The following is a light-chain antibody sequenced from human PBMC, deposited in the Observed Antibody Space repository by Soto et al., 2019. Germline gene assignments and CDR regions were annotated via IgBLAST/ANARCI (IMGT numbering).Light chain of an antibody. V-gene: IGLV1-44*01. J-gene: IGLJ3*02. CDR1: SSNIGSNT. CDR3: AAWDDSLNGWV. Sequence: QSVLTQPPSASGTPGQRVTISCSGGSSNIGSNTVNWYQQLPGTAPKLFIYTNDQRPSGVPDRFSGSKSGTSASLAISGLQSDDEADYYCAAWDDSLNGWVFGGGTKLTVL. CDR2: TND.